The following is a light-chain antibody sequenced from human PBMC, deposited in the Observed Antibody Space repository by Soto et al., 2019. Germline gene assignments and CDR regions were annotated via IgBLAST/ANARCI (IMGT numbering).Light chain of an antibody. CDR2: AAS. J-gene: IGKJ2*01. CDR3: QKYNSAPRT. Sequence: AIQMTQSPSSLSASVGDRVTITCRASQGIRSDLGWYQQKPGKAPKVLIYAASSLQSGVPSRFSGSGSGTDFTLTISSLQPEDVAAYYCQKYNSAPRTFGQGTKVDIK. CDR1: QGIRSD. V-gene: IGKV1-6*01.